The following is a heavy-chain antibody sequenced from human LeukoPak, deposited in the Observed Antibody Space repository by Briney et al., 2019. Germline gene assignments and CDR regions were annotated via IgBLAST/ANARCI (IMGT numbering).Heavy chain of an antibody. V-gene: IGHV3-66*02. CDR1: RFTVNNYY. J-gene: IGHJ4*02. Sequence: GGSLRLSCAASRFTVNNYYMTWVRQAPGKGLEWVSVIYRSGNTYYADSVKGRFTISRDNSKNTLYLQMNSLRAEDTAVYYCAKSYYDFWSGQDHFDYWGQGTLVTVSS. CDR3: AKSYYDFWSGQDHFDY. D-gene: IGHD3-3*01. CDR2: IYRSGNT.